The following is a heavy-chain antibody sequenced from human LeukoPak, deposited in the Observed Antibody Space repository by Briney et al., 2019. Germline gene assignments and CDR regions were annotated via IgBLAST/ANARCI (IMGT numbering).Heavy chain of an antibody. V-gene: IGHV3-23*01. D-gene: IGHD3-22*01. Sequence: GGSLRLSCAASGITFTSYGMSWVRQAPGKGLEWVSAISGSGTSKYSADSVKGRFTISRDNSKNTLYLQMNSLRAEDTAVYYCAKGCYSDSTGYPYGGAFDIWGQGTMVTVSS. CDR2: ISGSGTSK. CDR3: AKGCYSDSTGYPYGGAFDI. CDR1: GITFTSYG. J-gene: IGHJ3*02.